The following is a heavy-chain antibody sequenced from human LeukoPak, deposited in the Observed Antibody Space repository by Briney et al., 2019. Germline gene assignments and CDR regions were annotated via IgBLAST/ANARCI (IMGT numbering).Heavy chain of an antibody. CDR3: ATLAGIITA. Sequence: SETLSLTCTVSGESISTSGFYWDWIRQPPGKGLEWIGSILFTGSTYYNPSLRSRVLISLDTSKNQFSLTLTSVTAADTAVYCYATLAGIITAWGRGSLVTVSS. CDR2: ILFTGST. D-gene: IGHD3-10*01. V-gene: IGHV4-39*01. J-gene: IGHJ5*02. CDR1: GESISTSGFY.